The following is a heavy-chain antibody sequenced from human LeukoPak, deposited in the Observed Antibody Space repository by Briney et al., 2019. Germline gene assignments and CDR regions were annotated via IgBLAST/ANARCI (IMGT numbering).Heavy chain of an antibody. CDR2: IYSGGST. Sequence: GGSLRLSCAASGFTVSSNYMNWVRQAPGKGLEWVSVIYSGGSTYYADSVKGRFTISRDNSKNTLHLQMNSLRAEDTAVYYCAKVDCGATGCRRFDLWGRGTLVTVSS. V-gene: IGHV3-53*01. CDR3: AKVDCGATGCRRFDL. CDR1: GFTVSSNY. D-gene: IGHD2-21*01. J-gene: IGHJ2*01.